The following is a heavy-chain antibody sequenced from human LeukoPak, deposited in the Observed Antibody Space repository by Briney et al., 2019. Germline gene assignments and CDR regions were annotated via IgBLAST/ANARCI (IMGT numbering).Heavy chain of an antibody. Sequence: GESLKISCKVSGYSFTTYWIGWVRQMPGKGLEWMGIIYPGDSDTKYSPSFQGQVTISADKSISTAYLQWSSLKASDTAMYYCARQAYSSGSVDYWGQGTLVTVSS. CDR1: GYSFTTYW. CDR2: IYPGDSDT. J-gene: IGHJ4*02. D-gene: IGHD6-19*01. CDR3: ARQAYSSGSVDY. V-gene: IGHV5-51*01.